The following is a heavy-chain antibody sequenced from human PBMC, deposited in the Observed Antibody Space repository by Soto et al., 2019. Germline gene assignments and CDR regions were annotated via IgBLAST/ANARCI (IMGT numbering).Heavy chain of an antibody. CDR2: ISYDGSNK. CDR1: GFTFSSYA. J-gene: IGHJ4*02. CDR3: ARDLFPPPVGATAIPIGYYFDY. V-gene: IGHV3-30-3*01. Sequence: PGGSLRLSCAASGFTFSSYAMHWVRQAPGKGLEWVAVISYDGSNKYYADSVKGRFTISRDNSKNTLYLQMNSLRAEDTAVYYCARDLFPPPVGATAIPIGYYFDYWGQGTLVTVSS. D-gene: IGHD1-26*01.